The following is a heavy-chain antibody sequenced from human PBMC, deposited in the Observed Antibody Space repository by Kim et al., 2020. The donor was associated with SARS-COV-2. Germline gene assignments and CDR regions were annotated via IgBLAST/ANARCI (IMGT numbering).Heavy chain of an antibody. V-gene: IGHV3-7*01. CDR3: ARVYFATVTTWFFDY. Sequence: DSVKGRFTISRDNAKNSLYLQMNSLRAEDTAVYYCARVYFATVTTWFFDYWGQGTLVAVSS. J-gene: IGHJ4*02. D-gene: IGHD4-17*01.